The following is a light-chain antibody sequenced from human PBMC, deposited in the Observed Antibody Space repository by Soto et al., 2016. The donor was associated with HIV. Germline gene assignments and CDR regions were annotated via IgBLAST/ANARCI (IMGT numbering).Light chain of an antibody. CDR2: KTS. CDR1: QSVSVW. V-gene: IGKV1-5*03. CDR3: QQYNSVPWT. Sequence: DIQMTQSPSTLSASIGDRVTITCRASQSVSVWLAWYQQKPGKAPNLLIFKTSSLETGVPSRFSGSGSGSGTEFTLTLSSLQPDDIGTYYCQQYNSVPWTFGQWNQSRNQ. J-gene: IGKJ1*01.